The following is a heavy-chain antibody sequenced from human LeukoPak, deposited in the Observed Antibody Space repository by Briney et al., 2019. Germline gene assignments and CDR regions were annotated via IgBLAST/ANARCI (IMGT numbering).Heavy chain of an antibody. D-gene: IGHD3-10*02. J-gene: IGHJ6*04. V-gene: IGHV3-30*04. CDR3: AELGITMIGGV. Sequence: PGGSLGLSCAASGFTFSSYEMNWVRQAPGKGLEWVALISYDGSNKYFADSAKGRFTISRDNSKNTLYLQMNSLRAEDTAVYYCAELGITMIGGVWGKGTTVTISS. CDR2: ISYDGSNK. CDR1: GFTFSSYE.